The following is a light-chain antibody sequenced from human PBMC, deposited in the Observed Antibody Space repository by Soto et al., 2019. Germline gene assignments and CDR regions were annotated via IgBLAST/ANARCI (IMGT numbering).Light chain of an antibody. J-gene: IGLJ2*01. V-gene: IGLV2-8*01. CDR3: SSSAGSNNLGV. CDR1: SSDVDDYNY. CDR2: EVN. Sequence: QSVLTQPPSASGSPGQSVTISCTGTSSDVDDYNYVSWYQQHPGKAPKLIIYEVNVRPSGVPDRFSGSKSGNTASLTVSGLQAEDEADYYCSSSAGSNNLGVFGGGTQLTVL.